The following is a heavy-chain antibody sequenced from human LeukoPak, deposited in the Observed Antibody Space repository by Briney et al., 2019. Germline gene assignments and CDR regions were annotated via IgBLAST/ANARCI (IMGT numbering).Heavy chain of an antibody. CDR3: ARVLIYSGYDSPRYFDY. CDR1: GFTFGTYW. D-gene: IGHD5-12*01. J-gene: IGHJ4*02. V-gene: IGHV3-7*01. CDR2: INQAGTEK. Sequence: GGSLRLSCAASGFTFGTYWMTWVRQAPGKGLEWVANINQAGTEKYFVDSVKGRLTISRDNAKNSLYLQMNSLRAEDTAVYYCARVLIYSGYDSPRYFDYWGQGTLVTVSS.